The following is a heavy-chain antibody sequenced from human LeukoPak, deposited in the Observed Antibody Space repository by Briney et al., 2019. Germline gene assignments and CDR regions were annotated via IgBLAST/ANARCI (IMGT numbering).Heavy chain of an antibody. Sequence: ASVNVSCKASGYTFTTYGISWVRQAPGQGLEWMGWISAYNGNTNYAQKLQGRVTMTTDTSTSTAYMELRSLRSDDTAVYYCARDIPTVAPAATGPLAPYYYYGMDVWGQGTTVTVSS. V-gene: IGHV1-18*01. D-gene: IGHD2-2*01. CDR1: GYTFTTYG. CDR2: ISAYNGNT. J-gene: IGHJ6*02. CDR3: ARDIPTVAPAATGPLAPYYYYGMDV.